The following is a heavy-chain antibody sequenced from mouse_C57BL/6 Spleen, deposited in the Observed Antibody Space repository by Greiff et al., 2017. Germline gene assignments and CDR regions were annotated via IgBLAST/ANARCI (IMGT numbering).Heavy chain of an antibody. J-gene: IGHJ2*01. Sequence: DVNLQESGPGLVQPSQSLSLTCSFTGYSIPSGYYWNWIRQFPGNKLEWMGYISYDVSTNYNPSLKNRISITRDTSKNQFFLKLNSVTTEDTATYYCASWDTTGDYWGQGTTLTVSS. CDR2: ISYDVST. V-gene: IGHV3-6*01. D-gene: IGHD1-1*01. CDR1: GYSIPSGYY. CDR3: ASWDTTGDY.